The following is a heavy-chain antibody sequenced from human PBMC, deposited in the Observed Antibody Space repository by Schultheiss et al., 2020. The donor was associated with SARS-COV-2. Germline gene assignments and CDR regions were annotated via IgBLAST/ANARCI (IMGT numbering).Heavy chain of an antibody. CDR3: ARDFNRRYFDWSSPYYYGMDV. D-gene: IGHD3-9*01. Sequence: ASVKVSCKAAGYTFTSFYIHWVRQAPGQGLEWMGWISAYNGNTNYAQKLQGRVTMTTDTSTSTAYMELRSLRSDDTAVYYCARDFNRRYFDWSSPYYYGMDVWGQGTTVTVSS. CDR2: ISAYNGNT. J-gene: IGHJ6*02. CDR1: GYTFTSFY. V-gene: IGHV1-18*04.